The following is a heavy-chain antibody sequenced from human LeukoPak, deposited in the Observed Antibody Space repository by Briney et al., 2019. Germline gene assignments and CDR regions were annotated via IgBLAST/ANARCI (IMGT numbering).Heavy chain of an antibody. J-gene: IGHJ5*02. CDR2: IHERGST. CDR1: GHSFSSDSF. D-gene: IGHD1-1*01. V-gene: IGHV4-38-2*01. Sequence: SETLSLTCGVSGHSFSSDSFWGWIRQPPGQGLEWIGSIHERGSTFYNPSLKSRVTISIDTSKNQFSLKLSSVTAADTAVYYCARGSAHNWNDAEEDLFDPWGQGTLVTVSS. CDR3: ARGSAHNWNDAEEDLFDP.